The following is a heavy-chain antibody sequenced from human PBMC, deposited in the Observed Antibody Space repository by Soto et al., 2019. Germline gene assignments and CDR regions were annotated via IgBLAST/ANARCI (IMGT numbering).Heavy chain of an antibody. D-gene: IGHD5-18*01. J-gene: IGHJ6*02. CDR1: GGTFNSFA. Sequence: QVQLVQSGAEVKKPGSSVKVSCNTSGGTFNSFAISWVRQAPGQGLEWMGGVIPNFETTDYAQKFQGRLTIAADESTATAYMELSSLRSEDTAVYYCARDQGLYVHTGMVIDYYGMDVWGQGTTVTVSS. CDR2: VIPNFETT. CDR3: ARDQGLYVHTGMVIDYYGMDV. V-gene: IGHV1-69*01.